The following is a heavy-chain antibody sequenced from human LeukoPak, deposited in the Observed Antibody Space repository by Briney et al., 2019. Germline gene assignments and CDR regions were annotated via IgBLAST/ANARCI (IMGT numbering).Heavy chain of an antibody. CDR3: AKDERALLLWFGELFDY. CDR2: IKQDGSEK. CDR1: GFTFSSYW. D-gene: IGHD3-10*01. J-gene: IGHJ4*02. Sequence: GGPLRLSCAASGFTFSSYWMSWVRQAPGKGPEWVANIKQDGSEKYYVDSVKGRFTISRDNSKNTLYLQMNSLRAEDTAVYYCAKDERALLLWFGELFDYWGQGTLVTVSS. V-gene: IGHV3-7*03.